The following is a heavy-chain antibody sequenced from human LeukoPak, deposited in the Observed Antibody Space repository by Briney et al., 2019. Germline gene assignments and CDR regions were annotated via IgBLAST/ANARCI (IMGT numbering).Heavy chain of an antibody. V-gene: IGHV4-31*03. D-gene: IGHD3-10*01. J-gene: IGHJ4*02. CDR2: VFTTGNT. CDR1: GGSIRSGGYY. CDR3: ARDFGSGSFYLRPFFY. Sequence: TSSQTLSLTCSVSGGSIRSGGYYWSWIRQFPGKGLEWLGYVFTTGNTKYNPSLGSRLTISVDTSKNQLSLEMRSVTAADTAVYFCARDFGSGSFYLRPFFYWGRGARVTVSS.